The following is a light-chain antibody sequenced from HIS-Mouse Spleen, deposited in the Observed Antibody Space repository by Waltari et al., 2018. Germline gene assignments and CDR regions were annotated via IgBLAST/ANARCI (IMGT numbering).Light chain of an antibody. J-gene: IGLJ2*01. CDR3: SSYAGSNNLV. CDR2: EVS. CDR1: SSDVGGSNS. V-gene: IGLV2-8*01. Sequence: QSALTQPPSASGSPGQSVTISCTGTSSDVGGSNSVPWYQPHPGQAPKLMIYEVSKRPSGVPDRFSGSKSGNTASLTVSGLQAEDEADYYCSSYAGSNNLVFGGGTKLTVL.